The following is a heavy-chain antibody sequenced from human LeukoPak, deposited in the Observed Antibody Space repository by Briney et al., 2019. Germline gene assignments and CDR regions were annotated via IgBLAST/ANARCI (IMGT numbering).Heavy chain of an antibody. CDR1: GFTFSGYS. Sequence: GGSLRLSCAASGFTFSGYSMNWVRQAPGKGLEWVSSISSSSSYIYYADSVKGRFTISRDNAKNSLYLQMNSLRAEDTAVYYCASVPALYSRTDYWGQGTLVTVFS. D-gene: IGHD6-13*01. CDR3: ASVPALYSRTDY. V-gene: IGHV3-21*01. CDR2: ISSSSSYI. J-gene: IGHJ4*02.